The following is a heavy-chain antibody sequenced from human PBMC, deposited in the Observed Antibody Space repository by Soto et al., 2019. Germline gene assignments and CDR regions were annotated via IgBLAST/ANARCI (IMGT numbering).Heavy chain of an antibody. V-gene: IGHV4-59*01. CDR3: ARERIAARFDAFDI. J-gene: IGHJ3*02. D-gene: IGHD6-6*01. CDR1: GGSISSYY. Sequence: SETLSLTCTVSGGSISSYYWSWIRQPPGKGLEWIGYIYYSGSTNYNPSLKSRVTISVDTSKNQFSLKLSSVTAADTAVYYCARERIAARFDAFDIWGQGTMVTVSS. CDR2: IYYSGST.